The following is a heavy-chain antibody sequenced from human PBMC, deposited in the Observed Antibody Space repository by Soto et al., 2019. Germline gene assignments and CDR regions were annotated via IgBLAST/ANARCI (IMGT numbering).Heavy chain of an antibody. CDR1: NGSLSINY. D-gene: IGHD3-16*01. J-gene: IGHJ4*02. CDR3: ARSFMLPVDFFDY. V-gene: IGHV4-59*01. CDR2: IYYSGST. Sequence: AETLSLTCTGSNGSLSINYWSWIRQSPGKGLEWIGNIYYSGSTNYNPSLKSRVTMSVDTSKNQFTLKLSSVTAAETGVYFCARSFMLPVDFFDYSGQVRLVPVSS.